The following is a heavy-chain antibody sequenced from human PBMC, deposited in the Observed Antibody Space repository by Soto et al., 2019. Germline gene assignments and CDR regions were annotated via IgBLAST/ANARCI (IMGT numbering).Heavy chain of an antibody. J-gene: IGHJ4*02. V-gene: IGHV4-34*01. CDR1: GGSFSGYY. Sequence: SETLSLTCAVYGGSFSGYYWSWIRQPPGKGLEWIGEINHSGSTNYNPSLKSRVTISVDTSKNQFSLKLSSVTAADTAVYYCARGAARTIFGVVIMEAPYYFDYWGQGTLVTVSS. CDR3: ARGAARTIFGVVIMEAPYYFDY. CDR2: INHSGST. D-gene: IGHD3-3*01.